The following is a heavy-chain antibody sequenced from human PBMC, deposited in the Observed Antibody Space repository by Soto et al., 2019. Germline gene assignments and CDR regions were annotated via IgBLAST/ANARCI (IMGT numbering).Heavy chain of an antibody. CDR1: GGSFSGYY. Sequence: QVQLQQWGAGLLKPSETLSLTCAVYGGSFSGYYWSWIRQPPGKGLEWIGEINHSGSTNYNPSLKSRVTISVDTSKNQFSLKLSAVTAADTDVYYCARKQSRYWGSYRYVLGWFDPWGQGTLVTVSS. J-gene: IGHJ5*02. D-gene: IGHD3-16*02. CDR3: ARKQSRYWGSYRYVLGWFDP. V-gene: IGHV4-34*01. CDR2: INHSGST.